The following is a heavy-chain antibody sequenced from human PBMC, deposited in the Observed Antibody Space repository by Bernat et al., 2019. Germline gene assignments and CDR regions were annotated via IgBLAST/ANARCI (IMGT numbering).Heavy chain of an antibody. D-gene: IGHD2-2*01. V-gene: IGHV1-18*01. CDR2: INPYNGNT. Sequence: QAQLLQSGTDVKKPGASLRVSCKASGYTFINYGITWVRQAPGQGLEWMGWINPYNGNTNYAQTVQGRVTMTTDTSTSTAYMEMTSLRSDDTAVYYCAAAPSQVPAANIWFDPWGQGTLVTVSS. J-gene: IGHJ5*01. CDR1: GYTFINYG. CDR3: AAAPSQVPAANIWFDP.